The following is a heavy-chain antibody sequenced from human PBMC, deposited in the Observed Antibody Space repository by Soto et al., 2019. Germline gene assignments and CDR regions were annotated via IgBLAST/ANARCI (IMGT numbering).Heavy chain of an antibody. CDR2: ISYDGSNK. D-gene: IGHD6-19*01. CDR3: AKAAVAGVWRIDY. CDR1: GFTFSSYA. Sequence: QVQLVESGGGVVQPGRSLRLSCAASGFTFSSYAMHWVRQAPGKGLEWVAVISYDGSNKYYADSVKGRFTISRDNSKNTLYRQMNSLRAEDTAVYYCAKAAVAGVWRIDYWGQGTLVTVSS. V-gene: IGHV3-30*18. J-gene: IGHJ4*02.